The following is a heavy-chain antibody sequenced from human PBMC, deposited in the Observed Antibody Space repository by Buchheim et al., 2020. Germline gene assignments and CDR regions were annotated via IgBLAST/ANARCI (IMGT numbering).Heavy chain of an antibody. Sequence: QVQLQESGPGLVKPSQTLSLTCTVSGGSISSGGYYWSWIRQHPGKGLEWIGYIYYSGSTYYNPSLKSRVTISVDTSKNQFSLKLSSVTAADTAVYYRARDLRFVVTDTAMVGGYYYYGMDVWGQGTT. CDR3: ARDLRFVVTDTAMVGGYYYYGMDV. D-gene: IGHD5-18*01. J-gene: IGHJ6*02. CDR1: GGSISSGGYY. V-gene: IGHV4-31*03. CDR2: IYYSGST.